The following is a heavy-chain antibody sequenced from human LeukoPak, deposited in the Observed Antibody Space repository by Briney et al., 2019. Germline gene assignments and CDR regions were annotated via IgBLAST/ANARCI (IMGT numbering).Heavy chain of an antibody. J-gene: IGHJ5*02. CDR1: GFDFSSNW. CDR2: IKGDGIST. V-gene: IGHV3-74*01. D-gene: IGHD6-19*01. Sequence: GGSLRLSCAASGFDFSSNWMHWVRHAPGQGLVWVSRIKGDGISTNYADSVKGRLTISRDNSKNTLYLQMNSLRAEDTAVYYCAKGAVAGILNWFDPWGQGTLVTVSS. CDR3: AKGAVAGILNWFDP.